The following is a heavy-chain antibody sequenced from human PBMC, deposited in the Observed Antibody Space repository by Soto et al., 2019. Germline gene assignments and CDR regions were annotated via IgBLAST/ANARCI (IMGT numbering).Heavy chain of an antibody. J-gene: IGHJ4*02. Sequence: DVHLLESGGGLAQPGEYLRLSCGASGFTFSSYAMSWVRQATGKGRAWVAAVGGGGGGTYYPDSVKGRFTTSRDNSKNTRSLQMNSLRSEDTVVYYCSKVLVCSCANCYCCDYWGQGILVTVSS. CDR1: GFTFSSYA. CDR3: SKVLVCSCANCYCCDY. D-gene: IGHD2-2*01. V-gene: IGHV3-23*01. CDR2: VGGGGGGT.